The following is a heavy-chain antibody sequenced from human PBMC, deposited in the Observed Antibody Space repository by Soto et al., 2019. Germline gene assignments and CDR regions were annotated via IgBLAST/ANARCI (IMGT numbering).Heavy chain of an antibody. Sequence: GGSLRLSCAASGFTVSSNYMSWVRQAPGKGLEWVSVIYSGGSTYYADSVKGRFTISRDNSKNTLYLQMNSLRAEDTAVYYCARMPRYYYYYYMDVWDRGTTVTVSS. V-gene: IGHV3-66*01. D-gene: IGHD2-2*01. CDR2: IYSGGST. CDR1: GFTVSSNY. CDR3: ARMPRYYYYYYMDV. J-gene: IGHJ6*03.